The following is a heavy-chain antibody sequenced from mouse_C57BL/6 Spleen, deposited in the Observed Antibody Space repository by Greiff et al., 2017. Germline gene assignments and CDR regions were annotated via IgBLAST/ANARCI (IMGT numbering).Heavy chain of an antibody. J-gene: IGHJ3*01. CDR1: GYSITSGYD. D-gene: IGHD4-1*01. Sequence: EVQLQESGPGMVKPSQSLSLTCTVTGYSITSGYDWHWIRHVPGNKLEWMGYISYSGSTNYNPSLKSRISITHDTSKNHFFLKLNSVTTEDTATYCCARGTGAWFAYWGQGTLVTVSA. CDR3: ARGTGAWFAY. CDR2: ISYSGST. V-gene: IGHV3-1*01.